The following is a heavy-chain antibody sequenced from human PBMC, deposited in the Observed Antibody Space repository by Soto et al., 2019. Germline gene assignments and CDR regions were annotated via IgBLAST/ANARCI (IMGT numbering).Heavy chain of an antibody. V-gene: IGHV4-38-2*02. CDR2: IYHSGST. CDR3: ARDEFYYDSSGYGRFDP. D-gene: IGHD3-22*01. J-gene: IGHJ5*02. Sequence: SETLSLTCTVSGYSISSGYYWGWIRQPPGKGLEWIGSIYHSGSTYYNPSLKSRVTISVDTSKNQFSLKLSSVTAADTAVYYCARDEFYYDSSGYGRFDPWGQGTLVTVSS. CDR1: GYSISSGYY.